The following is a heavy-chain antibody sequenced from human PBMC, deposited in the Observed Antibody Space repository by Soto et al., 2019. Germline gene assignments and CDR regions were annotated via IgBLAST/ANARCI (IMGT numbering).Heavy chain of an antibody. V-gene: IGHV1-18*01. J-gene: IGHJ3*02. D-gene: IGHD3-22*01. Sequence: ASVKVSCKASGYTFTSYGISWVRQAPGQGLEWMGWISAYNGNTNYAQKLQGRVTMTTDTSTSTAYMELRSLRSDDTAVYYCARDHDYDSSGSHFDIWGQGTMVTVSS. CDR2: ISAYNGNT. CDR1: GYTFTSYG. CDR3: ARDHDYDSSGSHFDI.